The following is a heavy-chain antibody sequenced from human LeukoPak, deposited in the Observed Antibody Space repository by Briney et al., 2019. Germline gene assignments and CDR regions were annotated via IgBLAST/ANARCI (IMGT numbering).Heavy chain of an antibody. Sequence: GESLKISCKGSGYSFTSYWIGWVRQMPGKGLEWMGIIYPGDSDTRYSPSFQGQVTISADKSISTAYLQWSSLKASDTAMNYCARHPANYYDSSGFDYWGQGTLVTVSS. CDR1: GYSFTSYW. V-gene: IGHV5-51*01. CDR3: ARHPANYYDSSGFDY. J-gene: IGHJ4*02. D-gene: IGHD3-22*01. CDR2: IYPGDSDT.